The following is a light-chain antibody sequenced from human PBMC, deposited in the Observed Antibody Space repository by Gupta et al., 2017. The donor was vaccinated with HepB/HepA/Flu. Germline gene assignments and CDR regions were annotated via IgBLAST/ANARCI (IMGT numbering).Light chain of an antibody. CDR2: DVS. V-gene: IGLV2-14*01. Sequence: QSALTQPASVSGSPGQSITISCSGTNNDIGFYNFVSWYQQPPGKAPKLIIHDVSHRPSGISDRFSASKSGDTASLTISGLQAEDEGDYYCSSYASSTSVVFGGGTRLTVL. J-gene: IGLJ2*01. CDR3: SSYASSTSVV. CDR1: NNDIGFYNF.